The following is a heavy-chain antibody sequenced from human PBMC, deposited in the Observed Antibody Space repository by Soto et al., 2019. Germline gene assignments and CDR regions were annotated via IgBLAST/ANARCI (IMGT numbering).Heavy chain of an antibody. CDR3: ARDGEGGYYGSGSYPTYGMDV. Sequence: QVQLVQSGAEVKKPGASVKVSCKASGYTFTSYYIHWVRQAPGQGLEWMGIINPSGGSTSYAQKFQGRVTMTRDTSTSTVYMELSSLRSEDTAVYYCARDGEGGYYGSGSYPTYGMDVWGQGTTVTVSS. CDR2: INPSGGST. D-gene: IGHD3-10*01. CDR1: GYTFTSYY. J-gene: IGHJ6*02. V-gene: IGHV1-46*01.